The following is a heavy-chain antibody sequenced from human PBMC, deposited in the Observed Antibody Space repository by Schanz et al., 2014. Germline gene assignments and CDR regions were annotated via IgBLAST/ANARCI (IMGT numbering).Heavy chain of an antibody. J-gene: IGHJ4*02. V-gene: IGHV3-21*01. Sequence: EVQLVESGGGLIHPGGSLRLSCAVSGFTVSTNYMTWVRQAPGKGLECVSSISSSGGYIYYADSVKGRFTITRDIAKNSLSLQMNSLRAEDTAVYYCVREVGAAAGLAWGLDYWGRGTLVTVSS. CDR1: GFTVSTNY. CDR2: ISSSGGYI. CDR3: VREVGAAAGLAWGLDY. D-gene: IGHD6-13*01.